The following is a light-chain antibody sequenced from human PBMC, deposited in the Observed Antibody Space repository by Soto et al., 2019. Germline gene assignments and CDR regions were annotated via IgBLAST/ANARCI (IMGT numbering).Light chain of an antibody. V-gene: IGKV1-5*03. CDR3: QQYNNYTPWT. Sequence: DIQMTQSPSTLSASVGDRVILTCRASQSIGSWLAWYQQKAGKGPKLLIYKASSLISGVPSRFSGSGAGTEVTLTISSLQTDDFATYYCQQYNNYTPWTFGQGTKVEVK. J-gene: IGKJ1*01. CDR1: QSIGSW. CDR2: KAS.